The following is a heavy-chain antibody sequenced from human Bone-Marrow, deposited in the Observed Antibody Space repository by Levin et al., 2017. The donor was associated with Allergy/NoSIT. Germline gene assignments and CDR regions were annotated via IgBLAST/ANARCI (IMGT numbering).Heavy chain of an antibody. CDR2: IYYSGST. V-gene: IGHV4-59*01. D-gene: IGHD3-22*01. CDR1: GGSIRSYY. CDR3: ASENYYDSSGYYFDY. J-gene: IGHJ4*02. Sequence: SQTLSLTCTVSGGSIRSYYWSWIRQPPGKGLEWIGYIYYSGSTNYNPSLKSRVTISVDTSKNQFSLKLSSVTAADTAVYYCASENYYDSSGYYFDYWGQGTLVTVSS.